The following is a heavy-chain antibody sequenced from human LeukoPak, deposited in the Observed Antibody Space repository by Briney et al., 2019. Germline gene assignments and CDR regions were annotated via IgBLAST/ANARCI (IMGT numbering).Heavy chain of an antibody. CDR2: IYSSGTT. CDR3: ARASVLLSMDV. J-gene: IGHJ6*03. D-gene: IGHD3-10*01. Sequence: SETLSLTCTVSGGSISSDYYWGWIRQPPGKGLEWIGYIYSSGTTNYNPSLESRVTISVDTSKNQFSLKLSSVTAADTAVYFCARASVLLSMDVWGKGTTVTISS. CDR1: GGSISSDYY. V-gene: IGHV4-61*01.